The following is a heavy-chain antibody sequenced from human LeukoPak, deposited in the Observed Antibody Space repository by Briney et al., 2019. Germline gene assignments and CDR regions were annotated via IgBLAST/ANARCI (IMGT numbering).Heavy chain of an antibody. V-gene: IGHV3-7*01. CDR1: GFTFRDYW. CDR3: AKMDGYSSGCIDY. J-gene: IGHJ4*02. D-gene: IGHD6-19*01. Sequence: PGGSLRLSCAASGFTFRDYWMSWVRQAPGKGPEWVANMQPDGNEKNYIDSVQGRFTISRDNAKTSLYLQMNSLRAEDTAVYCCAKMDGYSSGCIDYWGQGTLVTVSS. CDR2: MQPDGNEK.